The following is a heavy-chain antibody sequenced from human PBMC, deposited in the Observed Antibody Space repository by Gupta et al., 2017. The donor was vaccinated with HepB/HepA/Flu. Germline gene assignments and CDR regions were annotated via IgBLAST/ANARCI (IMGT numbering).Heavy chain of an antibody. Sequence: EVQLVESGGGLVQPGRSLRLSCAASGFTFDDYAMHWVRQAPGKGLEWVSGISWNSGSIGYADSVKGRFTISRDNAKNSLYLQMNSLRAEDTALYYCAKEIHYYDSSGGNAFDIWGQGTMVTVSS. CDR1: GFTFDDYA. D-gene: IGHD3-22*01. CDR3: AKEIHYYDSSGGNAFDI. V-gene: IGHV3-9*01. J-gene: IGHJ3*02. CDR2: ISWNSGSI.